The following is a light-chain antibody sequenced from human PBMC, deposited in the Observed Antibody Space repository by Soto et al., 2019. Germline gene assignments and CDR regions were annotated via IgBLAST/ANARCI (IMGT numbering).Light chain of an antibody. CDR2: DNN. Sequence: QSVLTQPPSVSAAPGQKVTISCSGSSSNIGNNYVSWYQQLPGTAPKLLIYDNNKRPSGNPDRFSGSKSGTSATLGITGLQTGDEADYYCGTWDSSLSAVFGTGTKVTVL. CDR3: GTWDSSLSAV. CDR1: SSNIGNNY. J-gene: IGLJ1*01. V-gene: IGLV1-51*01.